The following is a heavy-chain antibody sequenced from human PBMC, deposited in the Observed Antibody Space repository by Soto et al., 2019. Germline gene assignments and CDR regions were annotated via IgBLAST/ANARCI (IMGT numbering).Heavy chain of an antibody. V-gene: IGHV3-23*03. CDR3: AKDRIPDGIHSFDS. J-gene: IGHJ4*02. CDR1: GFSFSDYS. CDR2: IDLSGTTT. Sequence: GGSLRLSCAASGFSFSDYSMSWVRQAPGKGLEWVSFIDLSGTTTYYSDSVKGRFTISKDRSRKTVFLQMNSLRVEDTVIYYCAKDRIPDGIHSFDSWGQGVLVTVSS. D-gene: IGHD1-20*01.